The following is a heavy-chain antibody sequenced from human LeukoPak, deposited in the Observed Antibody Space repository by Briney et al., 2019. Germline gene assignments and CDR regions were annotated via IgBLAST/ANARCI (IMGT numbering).Heavy chain of an antibody. J-gene: IGHJ5*02. CDR1: GYSFTSYW. D-gene: IGHD2-2*01. CDR2: IYPGDSDT. V-gene: IGHV5-51*01. CDR3: ARQVVPAAMVPNWFDP. Sequence: GETLKISCKGSGYSFTSYWIGWARQMPGKGLEWMGIIYPGDSDTRYSPSFQGQVTISADKSISTAYLQWSSLKASDTAMYYCARQVVPAAMVPNWFDPWGQGTLVTVSS.